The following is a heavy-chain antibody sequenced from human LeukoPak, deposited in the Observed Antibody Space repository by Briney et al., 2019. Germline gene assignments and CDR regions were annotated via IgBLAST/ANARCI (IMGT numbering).Heavy chain of an antibody. J-gene: IGHJ4*02. D-gene: IGHD3-10*01. CDR3: ARDPRGEDLSPFDY. Sequence: SETLSLTCAIYGGSFSGYSWTWIRQPPGKGLEWIGEFSHSGFPVYNPSLGGRGTISIDASKNQFSLKLNSVTAADTAVYYCARDPRGEDLSPFDYWGQGTLVTVSS. V-gene: IGHV4-34*01. CDR2: FSHSGFP. CDR1: GGSFSGYS.